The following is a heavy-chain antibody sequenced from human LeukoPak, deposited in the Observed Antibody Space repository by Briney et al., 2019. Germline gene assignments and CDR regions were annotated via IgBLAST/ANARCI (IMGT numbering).Heavy chain of an antibody. D-gene: IGHD3-3*01. Sequence: PGGSLRLSCAASGFTFSNYWMSWVRQAPGKGLEWVAVISYDGSNKYYADSVKGRFTISRDNSKNTLYLQMNSLRAEDTAVYYCAKEPTDFWSGYHPEYYFDYWGQGTLVTVSS. V-gene: IGHV3-30*18. CDR1: GFTFSNYW. CDR3: AKEPTDFWSGYHPEYYFDY. CDR2: ISYDGSNK. J-gene: IGHJ4*02.